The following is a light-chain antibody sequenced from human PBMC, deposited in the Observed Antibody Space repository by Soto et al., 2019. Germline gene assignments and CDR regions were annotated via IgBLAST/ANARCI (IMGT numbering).Light chain of an antibody. V-gene: IGKV1-5*03. J-gene: IGKJ3*01. Sequence: DIQMTQSPSTLSASVGDRVNITCRASQSISSWLAWYQQKPGKAPKLLIYRASDLQSGVPSRFSGSGSGTEFTLTISILQTDDIATYYCQQYSSYFFTFGPGTKVDV. CDR1: QSISSW. CDR2: RAS. CDR3: QQYSSYFFT.